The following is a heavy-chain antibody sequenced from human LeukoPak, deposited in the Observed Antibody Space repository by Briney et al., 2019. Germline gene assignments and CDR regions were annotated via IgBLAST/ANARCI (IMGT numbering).Heavy chain of an antibody. CDR1: GGTFSSYA. CDR3: ARAGGYYFYMDV. D-gene: IGHD3-16*01. Sequence: SVKVSCKASGGTFSSYAISWVRQAPGQGLEWMGRIIPIFGTTNSAQKFHGRVTITTDESTSIAYMELSSLRSEDTAVYYCARAGGYYFYMDVWGKGTTVTVSS. V-gene: IGHV1-69*05. J-gene: IGHJ6*03. CDR2: IIPIFGTT.